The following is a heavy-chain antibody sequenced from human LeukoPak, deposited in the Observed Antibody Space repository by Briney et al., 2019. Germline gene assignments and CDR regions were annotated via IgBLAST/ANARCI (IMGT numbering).Heavy chain of an antibody. D-gene: IGHD3-9*01. Sequence: PSETLPLTCAVYGGSFSGYYWSWIRQPPGKGLEWIGEINHSGSTNYNPSLKSRVTISVDTSKNQFSLKLSSVTAADTAVYYCARGRGLRYFDWLLYPPWGQGTMVTVSS. V-gene: IGHV4-34*01. CDR2: INHSGST. CDR1: GGSFSGYY. J-gene: IGHJ3*01. CDR3: ARGRGLRYFDWLLYPP.